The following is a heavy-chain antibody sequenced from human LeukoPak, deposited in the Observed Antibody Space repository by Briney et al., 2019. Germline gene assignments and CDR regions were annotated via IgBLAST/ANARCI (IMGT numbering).Heavy chain of an antibody. Sequence: SDTLSLTCALYGRPYSGYYWSWLPQPPGGGGVGIADINDSGSPKYNPPLKSRVHMSVDTSKNQISLKLTSVTAADTAVYYCARGPDISSWYYYYYYMDVWGKGTTVTVSS. D-gene: IGHD6-13*01. J-gene: IGHJ6*03. CDR3: ARGPDISSWYYYYYYMDV. CDR1: GRPYSGYY. V-gene: IGHV4-34*01. CDR2: INDSGSP.